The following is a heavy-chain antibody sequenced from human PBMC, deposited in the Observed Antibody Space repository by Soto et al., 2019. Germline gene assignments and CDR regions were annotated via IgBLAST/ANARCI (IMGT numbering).Heavy chain of an antibody. CDR2: IYDSGST. V-gene: IGHV4-31*03. Sequence: SETLSLTCTVSGGSISSVGYYWSWIRQHPGKGLEWIGYIYDSGSTYYNPSLKSRVTISVDTSKKQFSLKLSSVTAADTAVYYCARDSRSGYYLEYWGQGTLVTVSS. J-gene: IGHJ4*02. CDR1: GGSISSVGYY. CDR3: ARDSRSGYYLEY. D-gene: IGHD3-22*01.